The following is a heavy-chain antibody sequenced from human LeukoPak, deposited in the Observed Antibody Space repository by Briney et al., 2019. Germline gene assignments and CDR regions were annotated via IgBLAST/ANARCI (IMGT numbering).Heavy chain of an antibody. J-gene: IGHJ4*02. D-gene: IGHD3-10*02. V-gene: IGHV3-11*04. CDR1: GFTFNEYY. CDR2: ISETSTTI. Sequence: KPGGSLRLSCAGSGFTFNEYYMSWIRQAPGKGLEWVSYISETSTTIYYRDSVKGRFTIFRDNGKNSLFLQMNSLKVEDTALYFCARSANNLRDKNGFYFRVIDFWGPGTLVTVSS. CDR3: ARSANNLRDKNGFYFRVIDF.